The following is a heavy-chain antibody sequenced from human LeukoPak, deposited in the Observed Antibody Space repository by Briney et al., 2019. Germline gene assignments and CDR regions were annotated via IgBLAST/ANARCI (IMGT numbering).Heavy chain of an antibody. D-gene: IGHD6-13*01. J-gene: IGHJ4*02. CDR3: ASVTNTAAGPFYFDY. CDR2: IHSDSST. CDR1: EFTVSSNH. V-gene: IGHV3-53*04. Sequence: GGSLRLSCAASEFTVSSNHMTWVRQAPGKGLEWVSVIHSDSSTYYADSVKGRFTISRHNSKNTLYLQINSLRAEDTAVCYCASVTNTAAGPFYFDYWGQGTLVTVSS.